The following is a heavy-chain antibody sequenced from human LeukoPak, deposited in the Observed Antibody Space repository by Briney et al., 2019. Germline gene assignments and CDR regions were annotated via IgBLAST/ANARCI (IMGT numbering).Heavy chain of an antibody. D-gene: IGHD3-10*01. CDR3: AGRGPYYDS. V-gene: IGHV3-74*01. Sequence: GGSLRLSCATSGFIFSTYWMTWVRHAPGKGLVWVSRIHPDGTNTRYADSVKGRFAISRDNVKNTLYLQMNSLRSEDTAVYYCAGRGPYYDSWGQGTLVTVSS. CDR1: GFIFSTYW. CDR2: IHPDGTNT. J-gene: IGHJ4*02.